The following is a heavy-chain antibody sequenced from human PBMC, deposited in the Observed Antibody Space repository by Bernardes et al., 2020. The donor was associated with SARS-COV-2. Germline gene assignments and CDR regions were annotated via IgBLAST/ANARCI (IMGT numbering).Heavy chain of an antibody. CDR1: GGSINGYY. Sequence: SETLSLTCSVSGGSINGYYWSWIRQSPGKGLEWIGHIYYTGTTNYNPSLQSRATMSVDTSKNQVSLKPTSVPPADPAVFFCAKGLGMTTKDIFDVWGQERMVSV. CDR3: AKGLGMTTKDIFDV. D-gene: IGHD4-4*01. J-gene: IGHJ3*01. CDR2: IYYTGTT. V-gene: IGHV4-59*01.